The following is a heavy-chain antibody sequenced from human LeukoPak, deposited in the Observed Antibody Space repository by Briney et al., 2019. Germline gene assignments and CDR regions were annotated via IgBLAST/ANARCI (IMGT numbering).Heavy chain of an antibody. CDR3: TRATQRYCSGTTCFPYWFDT. CDR2: THTSGSP. Sequence: SGTLSLACTVSGGSMTHYFWNWIRQPPGKGLEWIGYTHTSGSPDYSRSLKSRVTISLDTSKNQFSLMLSSVTAADTAVYFCTRATQRYCSGTTCFPYWFDTWGQGTLATVSS. J-gene: IGHJ5*02. CDR1: GGSMTHYF. D-gene: IGHD2-2*01. V-gene: IGHV4-4*09.